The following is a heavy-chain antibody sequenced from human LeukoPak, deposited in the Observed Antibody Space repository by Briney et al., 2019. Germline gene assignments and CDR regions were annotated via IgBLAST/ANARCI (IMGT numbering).Heavy chain of an antibody. Sequence: GSLRLSCAASGFSFDDYGMTWVRQAPGKGLEWVSGINWNGGSTGYADSVKGRFTISRDNAKNSLYLQMNSLRAEDTALYHCARGVATFGYYYGMDVWGQGTTVTVSS. CDR3: ARGVATFGYYYGMDV. V-gene: IGHV3-20*01. D-gene: IGHD3-16*01. J-gene: IGHJ6*02. CDR2: INWNGGST. CDR1: GFSFDDYG.